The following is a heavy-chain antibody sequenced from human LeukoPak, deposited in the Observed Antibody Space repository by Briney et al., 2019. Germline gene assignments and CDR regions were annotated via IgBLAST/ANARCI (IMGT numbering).Heavy chain of an antibody. V-gene: IGHV3-15*01. J-gene: IGHJ4*02. CDR2: IKSKKDGEIT. D-gene: IGHD3-3*01. CDR1: GLTFSRYA. Sequence: GGSLRLSCAVSGLTFSRYAMSWVRQAPGKGLEWVGRIKSKKDGEITDYAAPVKGRFTISRDDSKDTLYLQMNSLKTEDTAVYSTGGGVLRFLGGQGTLVTVSS. CDR3: GGGVLRFL.